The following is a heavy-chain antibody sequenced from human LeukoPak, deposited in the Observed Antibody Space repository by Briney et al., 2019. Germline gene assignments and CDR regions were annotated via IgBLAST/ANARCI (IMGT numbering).Heavy chain of an antibody. CDR3: ARGDDFWSGYYIGYYYYYMDV. J-gene: IGHJ6*03. CDR2: IIPILGIA. V-gene: IGHV1-69*02. CDR1: GGTFSSYT. D-gene: IGHD3-3*01. Sequence: SSVKVSCKASGGTFSSYTISWVRQAPGQGLEWMGRIIPILGIANYAQKFQGRVTITADKSTSTAYMELSSLSSEDTAVYYCARGDDFWSGYYIGYYYYYMDVWGKGTTVTVSS.